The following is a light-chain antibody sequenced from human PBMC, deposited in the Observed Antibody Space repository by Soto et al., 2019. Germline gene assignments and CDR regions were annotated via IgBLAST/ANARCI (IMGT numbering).Light chain of an antibody. CDR3: QQYAASPRT. J-gene: IGKJ1*01. CDR1: QSIGNNY. V-gene: IGKV3-20*01. Sequence: EIVLTQSPGTLSLSPRERATLSCRASQSIGNNYLAWYQHKPGQVPRLLIYGASNRAPGIPDRFSGSGSGTDFTLTIRRLEPEDFAIYYCQQYAASPRTFGQGTQVEVK. CDR2: GAS.